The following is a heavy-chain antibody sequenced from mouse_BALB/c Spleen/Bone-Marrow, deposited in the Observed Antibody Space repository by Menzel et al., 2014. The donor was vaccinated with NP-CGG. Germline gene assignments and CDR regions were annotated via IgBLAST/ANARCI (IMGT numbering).Heavy chain of an antibody. Sequence: DVKLQEPGPGLVKPSQSLSLTCSVTGYSITSGYYWNWIRQFPGNKLEWMGYISYDGSNNYNPSLKNRISITRDTSKNQFFLKLNSVTTEDTATYYCARGGYGFPFDYWGQGTTLTVSS. V-gene: IGHV3-6*02. J-gene: IGHJ2*01. CDR1: GYSITSGYY. CDR3: ARGGYGFPFDY. D-gene: IGHD2-10*02. CDR2: ISYDGSN.